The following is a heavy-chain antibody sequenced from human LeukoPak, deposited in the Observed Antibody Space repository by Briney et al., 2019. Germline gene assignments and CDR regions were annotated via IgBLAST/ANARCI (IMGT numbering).Heavy chain of an antibody. V-gene: IGHV4-34*01. Sequence: SETLSLTCAVYGGSFSGYYWSWIRQPPGKGLEWIGGINHSGSTNYNPSLKSRVTISVDTSKNQFSLKLSSVTAADTAVYYCARGGPAATPYSSSSSWFDPWGQGTLVTVSS. J-gene: IGHJ5*02. CDR3: ARGGPAATPYSSSSSWFDP. D-gene: IGHD6-6*01. CDR2: INHSGST. CDR1: GGSFSGYY.